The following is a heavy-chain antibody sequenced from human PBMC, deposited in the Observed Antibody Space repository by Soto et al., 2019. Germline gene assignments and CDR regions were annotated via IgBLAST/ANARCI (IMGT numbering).Heavy chain of an antibody. CDR1: GFSVSSNY. D-gene: IGHD3-10*01. CDR2: IYSGGST. J-gene: IGHJ4*02. Sequence: EVQLVESGGGLIQPGGSLRLSCAASGFSVSSNYMTWVRQAPGQGLEWVSFIYSGGSTYYAEPVKGRFTISRDNSKSTLYLQMNNLSAEDTAVYYCARVPGATWGQGTLVTVSS. V-gene: IGHV3-53*01. CDR3: ARVPGAT.